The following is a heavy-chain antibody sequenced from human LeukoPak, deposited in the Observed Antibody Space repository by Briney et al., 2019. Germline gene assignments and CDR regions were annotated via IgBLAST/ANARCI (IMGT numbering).Heavy chain of an antibody. CDR2: IYYSGST. CDR1: GGSISSSSYY. D-gene: IGHD3-22*01. Sequence: SETLSLTCTVSGGSISSSSYYWGWIRQPPWKGLEWIGSIYYSGSTYYNPSLKSRVTISVDTSKNQFSLKLSSVTAADTAVYYCASLVLYYYDSSGYYPAGAFDIWGQGTMVTVSS. V-gene: IGHV4-39*01. J-gene: IGHJ3*02. CDR3: ASLVLYYYDSSGYYPAGAFDI.